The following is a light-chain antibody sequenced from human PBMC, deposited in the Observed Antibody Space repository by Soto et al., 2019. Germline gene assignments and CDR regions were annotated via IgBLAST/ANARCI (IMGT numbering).Light chain of an antibody. J-gene: IGKJ1*01. CDR2: SAS. CDR1: QTISTY. CDR3: QQSFSTHLT. Sequence: MTQFPSSLSAAVRERVTMSGRASQTISTYLNWYQQQSGKAPKLLIYSASTLQSGVPSRFSGSGSGTDFTLTISNMQPEDFATYHCQQSFSTHLTFGQGTKVDIK. V-gene: IGKV1-39*01.